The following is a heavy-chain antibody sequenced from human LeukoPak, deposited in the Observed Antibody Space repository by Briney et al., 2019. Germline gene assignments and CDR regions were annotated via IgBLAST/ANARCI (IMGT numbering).Heavy chain of an antibody. CDR1: GFTFSDYY. J-gene: IGHJ4*02. D-gene: IGHD1-26*01. Sequence: PGGSLRLSCAASGFTFSDYYMTWIRQAPGKGLEWVSYITNSGSTIYYADSVKGRFTISRDNAKNSLYLQMNSLRAEDTAVYSCARVWYSGNYPVDYWGQGTLVTVSS. CDR3: ARVWYSGNYPVDY. V-gene: IGHV3-11*01. CDR2: ITNSGSTI.